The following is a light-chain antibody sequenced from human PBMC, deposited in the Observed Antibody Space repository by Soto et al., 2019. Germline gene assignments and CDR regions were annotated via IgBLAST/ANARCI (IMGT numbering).Light chain of an antibody. J-gene: IGLJ2*01. V-gene: IGLV2-8*01. CDR3: SSYAGTNNFVV. CDR1: SSDVGGYNY. Sequence: QSALTQPPSASGSPGQSVTISCTGTSSDVGGYNYVSWYQQHPGKAPKLMISEVSKRPSGVPDRFSGSKSGNTASLTVSGLQAEDEADYYCSSYAGTNNFVVFGGGPKLTVL. CDR2: EVS.